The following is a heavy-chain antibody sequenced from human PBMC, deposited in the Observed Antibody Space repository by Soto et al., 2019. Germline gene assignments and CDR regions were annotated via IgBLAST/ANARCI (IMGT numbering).Heavy chain of an antibody. D-gene: IGHD2-21*02. CDR2: IYWDDDK. Sequence: QITLKESGPTLVKPTQTLPLTCPFSGFSLSTSGVGVGWIRQPPGKALEWLALIYWDDDKRYSPSLKSRLTITKDTSKNQVVLTMTNMDPVDTATYYCAHRLPGDKVDYVGQGTLVTVSS. V-gene: IGHV2-5*02. J-gene: IGHJ4*02. CDR1: GFSLSTSGVG. CDR3: AHRLPGDKVDY.